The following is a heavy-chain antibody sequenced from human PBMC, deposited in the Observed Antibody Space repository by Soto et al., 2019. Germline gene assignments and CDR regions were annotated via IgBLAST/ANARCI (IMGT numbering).Heavy chain of an antibody. CDR3: AHSLIGYYYDSSGSNWFDP. Sequence: GSGPTLVNPTQTLTLTCTFSGFSLSTSGVGVGWIRQPPGKALEWLALIYWDNDKRYSPSLKRRLTITKKTSKNKVVLTITNKKLVDTATYYCAHSLIGYYYDSSGSNWFDPWGQGTLVTVSS. V-gene: IGHV2-5*02. J-gene: IGHJ5*02. CDR1: GFSLSTSGVG. D-gene: IGHD3-22*01. CDR2: IYWDNDK.